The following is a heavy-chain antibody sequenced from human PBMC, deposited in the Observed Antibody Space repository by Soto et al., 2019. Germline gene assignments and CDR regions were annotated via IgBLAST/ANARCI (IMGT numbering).Heavy chain of an antibody. CDR3: ARSFGWYAIDY. J-gene: IGHJ4*02. CDR1: GGSVSSSFF. Sequence: QVLLQESGPGLAQPSGTLSLSCAVSGGSVSSSFFWGWVRQPPGKGLEWIGDIFHSGSVNYNPYLKSRVTISIDKSKNQFSLELNSVTTADTAVYYCARSFGWYAIDYWGQGTLVIVSS. D-gene: IGHD6-19*01. V-gene: IGHV4-4*02. CDR2: IFHSGSV.